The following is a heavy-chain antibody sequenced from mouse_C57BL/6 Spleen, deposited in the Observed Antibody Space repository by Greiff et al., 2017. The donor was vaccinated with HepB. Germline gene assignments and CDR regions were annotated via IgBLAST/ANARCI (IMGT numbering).Heavy chain of an antibody. CDR1: GYTFTSYW. V-gene: IGHV1-7*01. J-gene: IGHJ2*01. D-gene: IGHD2-4*01. CDR2: INPSSGYT. CDR3: EIRRDYDDDGLGY. Sequence: VQLQQSGAELAKPGASVKLSCKASGYTFTSYWMHWVKQRPGQGLEWIGYINPSSGYTKYNQKFKDKATLTADKSSSTAYMQLSSLTYEDSAVYYCEIRRDYDDDGLGYWGQGTTLTVSS.